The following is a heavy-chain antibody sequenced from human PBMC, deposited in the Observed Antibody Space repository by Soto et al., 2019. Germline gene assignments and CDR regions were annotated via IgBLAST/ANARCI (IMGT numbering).Heavy chain of an antibody. V-gene: IGHV3-23*01. D-gene: IGHD1-1*01. Sequence: EVQLMESGGGLVQPGGSLRLSCAVSEFTFSSYDMSWVRQAPGKGLEWVSAITSGGGNTYYADSVRGRFTISRDNSKNTLYLQMNSLRAEDTAIYYYAKSTHHWPIGHWGQGTLVTVSS. CDR1: EFTFSSYD. CDR2: ITSGGGNT. CDR3: AKSTHHWPIGH. J-gene: IGHJ5*02.